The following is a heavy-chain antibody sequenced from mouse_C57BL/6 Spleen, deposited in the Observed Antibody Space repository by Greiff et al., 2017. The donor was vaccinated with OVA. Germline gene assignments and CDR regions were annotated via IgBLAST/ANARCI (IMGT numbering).Heavy chain of an antibody. Sequence: VQLKESGPELVKPGASVKIPCKASGYTFTDYNMDWVKQSHGKSLEWIGDINPNNGGTIYNQKFKGKATLTVDKSSSTAYMELRSLTSEDTAVYYCAREHYYGSSWYFDVWGTGTTVTVSS. J-gene: IGHJ1*03. D-gene: IGHD1-1*01. CDR2: INPNNGGT. V-gene: IGHV1-18*01. CDR3: AREHYYGSSWYFDV. CDR1: GYTFTDYN.